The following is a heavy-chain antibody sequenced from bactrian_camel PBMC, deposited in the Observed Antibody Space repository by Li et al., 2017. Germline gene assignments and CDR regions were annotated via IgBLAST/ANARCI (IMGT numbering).Heavy chain of an antibody. J-gene: IGHJ6*01. CDR2: IDSDGRT. D-gene: IGHD3*01. Sequence: DVQLVESGGGSVQAGESLRLSCVVSGYRYSTYCMGWFRQVPGNEREPLASIDSDGRTSVADSVKGRFTISQDGAKNTPYLHMNNLKPEDTAMYYCAAGLGGYTALGAPQECPFSAFSYFGQGTQVTVS. V-gene: IGHV3S42*01. CDR1: GYRYSTYC. CDR3: AAGLGGYTALGAPQECPFSAFSY.